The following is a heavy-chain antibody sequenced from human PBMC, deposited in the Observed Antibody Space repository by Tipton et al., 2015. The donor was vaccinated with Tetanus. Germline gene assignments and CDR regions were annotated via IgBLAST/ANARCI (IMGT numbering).Heavy chain of an antibody. Sequence: QLVQSGGGVVQPGGSLRLSCAGSELTFSGHGMFWVRLPPGKGLEWVAFVSFDGSKEDYSDSVKGRFSISRGNSKKTMYLQMNSLRAEDTAVYYCAKVSGFSGYGSDYWGQGTLVTVSS. V-gene: IGHV3-30*18. CDR3: AKVSGFSGYGSDY. D-gene: IGHD5-12*01. CDR1: ELTFSGHG. CDR2: VSFDGSKE. J-gene: IGHJ4*02.